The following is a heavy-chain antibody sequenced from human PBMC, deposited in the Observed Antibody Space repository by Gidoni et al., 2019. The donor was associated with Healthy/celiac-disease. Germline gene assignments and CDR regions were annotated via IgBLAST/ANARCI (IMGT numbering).Heavy chain of an antibody. D-gene: IGHD6-19*01. CDR3: AKEPRIAVARIDD. CDR2: ISGSGGST. CDR1: GFTFSSYA. J-gene: IGHJ4*02. Sequence: EVQLLESGGGLVQPGGSLRLSCAASGFTFSSYAMSWVRQAPGKGLEWVSAISGSGGSTDYADSVKGRFTISRGNAKNTLYLQMNSLRAEDTAVYYCAKEPRIAVARIDDWGQGTLVTVSS. V-gene: IGHV3-23*01.